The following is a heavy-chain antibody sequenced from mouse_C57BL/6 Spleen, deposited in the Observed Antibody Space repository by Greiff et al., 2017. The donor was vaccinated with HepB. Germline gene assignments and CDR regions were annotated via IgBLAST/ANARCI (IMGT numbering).Heavy chain of an antibody. CDR3: ADYAHDY. CDR1: GYTFTSYW. J-gene: IGHJ2*01. V-gene: IGHV1-55*01. Sequence: QVQLQQPGAELVKPGASVKMSCKASGYTFTSYWITWVKQRPGQGLEWIGDIYPGSGSTNYNEKFKSKATLTVDKSSITAYMQLRSLTSEDSAVYYCADYAHDYWGQGTTLTVSS. D-gene: IGHD2-4*01. CDR2: IYPGSGST.